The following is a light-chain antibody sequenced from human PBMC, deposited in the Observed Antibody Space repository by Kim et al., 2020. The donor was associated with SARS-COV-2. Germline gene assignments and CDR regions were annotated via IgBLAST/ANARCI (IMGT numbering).Light chain of an antibody. CDR1: QSISSY. Sequence: DIQMTQSPSSLSASVGDRVTTTCRASQSISSYLNWYQQKLGKAPKLLIYAASSLQSGVPSRFSGSGSGTDFTLTISSLQPEDFATYYCQQSYRTPLTFGGGTKVDIK. CDR3: QQSYRTPLT. CDR2: AAS. J-gene: IGKJ4*01. V-gene: IGKV1-39*01.